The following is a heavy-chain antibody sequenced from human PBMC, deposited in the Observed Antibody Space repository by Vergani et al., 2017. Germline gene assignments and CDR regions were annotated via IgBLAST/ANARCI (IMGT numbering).Heavy chain of an antibody. Sequence: QVQLVQSGAEVKKPGSSVKVSCKASVGTFSSSAISWVRQAPGQGLEWMGGIIPIVGTANYAQKFQGRVTITADKSTSTAYMELSSLRSEDTAVYYCARSPRRGVIAYYFDYWGQGTLVTVSS. CDR3: ARSPRRGVIAYYFDY. CDR1: VGTFSSSA. J-gene: IGHJ4*02. V-gene: IGHV1-69*06. CDR2: IIPIVGTA. D-gene: IGHD3-10*01.